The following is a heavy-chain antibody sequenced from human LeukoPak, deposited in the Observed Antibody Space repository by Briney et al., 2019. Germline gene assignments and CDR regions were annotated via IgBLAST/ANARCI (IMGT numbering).Heavy chain of an antibody. V-gene: IGHV4-4*02. D-gene: IGHD3-10*01. Sequence: SETLSLTCAVSGGSISNSNWWSWVRQPPGRGLEWIGEIEQSGRSNYNPSLKSRVTISIDKSKNQLSLRLSSVTAADTAVYYCARAGTAWHPADYWGQGALVTVSS. CDR1: GGSISNSNW. CDR2: IEQSGRS. CDR3: ARAGTAWHPADY. J-gene: IGHJ4*02.